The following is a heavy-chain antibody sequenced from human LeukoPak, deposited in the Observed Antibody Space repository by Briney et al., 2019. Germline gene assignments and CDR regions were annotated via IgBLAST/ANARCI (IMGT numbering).Heavy chain of an antibody. J-gene: IGHJ5*02. D-gene: IGHD3-10*01. CDR3: AKGDSRVRGNWFDP. Sequence: PGGSLRLSCAASGFTFSSYAMSWVRQAPGKGLEWVSAISGSGGSTYYADSVKGRFTISRDNSKNTLYLQMNSLRAEDAAVYYCAKGDSRVRGNWFDPWGQGTLVTASS. CDR1: GFTFSSYA. CDR2: ISGSGGST. V-gene: IGHV3-23*01.